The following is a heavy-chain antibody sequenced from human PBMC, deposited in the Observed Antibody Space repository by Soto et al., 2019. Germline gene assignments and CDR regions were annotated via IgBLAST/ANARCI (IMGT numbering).Heavy chain of an antibody. D-gene: IGHD2-2*01. CDR2: ISGSGDRT. CDR3: ANEYCSSSSCYGGFGY. Sequence: EVQLLESGGGLVQPGGSLRLSCAASGFTFSSCAMRWVRQAPGKGLEWVSGISGSGDRTFYADFVKGRFTISRDNSRNTLNLQMNRLRVEDTAVYYCANEYCSSSSCYGGFGYWGQGTLVTVSS. J-gene: IGHJ4*02. V-gene: IGHV3-23*01. CDR1: GFTFSSCA.